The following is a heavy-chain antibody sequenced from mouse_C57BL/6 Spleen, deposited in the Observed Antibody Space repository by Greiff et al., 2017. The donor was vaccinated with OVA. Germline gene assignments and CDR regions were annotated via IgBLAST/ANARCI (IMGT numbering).Heavy chain of an antibody. V-gene: IGHV1-54*01. Sequence: VQLQESGAELVRPGTSVKVSCKASGYAFTHYLIEWVKQRPGQGLEWIGVINPGSGGTNYNEKFKGKATLTADKSSSTAYMQLSSLTSEDSAVYFCARSGDDGYLDYWGQGTTLTVSS. D-gene: IGHD2-13*01. CDR1: GYAFTHYL. J-gene: IGHJ2*01. CDR3: ARSGDDGYLDY. CDR2: INPGSGGT.